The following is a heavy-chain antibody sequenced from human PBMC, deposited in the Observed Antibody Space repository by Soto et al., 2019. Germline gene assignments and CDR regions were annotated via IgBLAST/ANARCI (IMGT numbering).Heavy chain of an antibody. Sequence: ASVKLSCKASGYTFTGYFMHWVRQAPGQGLEWMGWINPNSGATKYAQKFQGRVTLSRDTSIRTAYVELSGLKSDDTAVYYCARGGGTILAPLPWGQGTLVTV. D-gene: IGHD3-3*01. CDR3: ARGGGTILAPLP. J-gene: IGHJ5*02. CDR1: GYTFTGYF. CDR2: INPNSGAT. V-gene: IGHV1-2*02.